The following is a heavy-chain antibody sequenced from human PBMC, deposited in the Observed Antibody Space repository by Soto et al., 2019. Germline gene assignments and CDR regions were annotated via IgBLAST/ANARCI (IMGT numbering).Heavy chain of an antibody. J-gene: IGHJ4*02. D-gene: IGHD1-1*01. CDR3: ASRHAPRYTTGNNHFDF. Sequence: SETLSLTCTVSSVSIYSGSFHWGWMRQPPGRGLEWIGSINFSGSTYYNPSLKSRVTISVDTSKNQFSLNLRSVTAADTAVYYCASRHAPRYTTGNNHFDFWGQGSLVTVSS. V-gene: IGHV4-39*01. CDR1: SVSIYSGSFH. CDR2: INFSGST.